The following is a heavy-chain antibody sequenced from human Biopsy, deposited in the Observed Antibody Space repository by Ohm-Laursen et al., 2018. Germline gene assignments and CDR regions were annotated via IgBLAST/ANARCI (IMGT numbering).Heavy chain of an antibody. J-gene: IGHJ6*02. CDR2: INHSGRT. V-gene: IGHV4-34*01. CDR1: GESFNGYY. CDR3: VRGVDYYDPYHYYALDV. Sequence: SDTLSLTCAVYGESFNGYYWSWIRQTPGKGLVWIGEINHSGRTNYNPSLKSRVTISVDTSKNQFSLKVRSMTAADTAVYYCVRGVDYYDPYHYYALDVWGQGTTVTVSS. D-gene: IGHD3-22*01.